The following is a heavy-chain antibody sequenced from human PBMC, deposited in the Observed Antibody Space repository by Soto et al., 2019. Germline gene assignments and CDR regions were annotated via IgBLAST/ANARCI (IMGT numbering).Heavy chain of an antibody. CDR1: GGTFSSYT. CDR2: IIPILGIA. Sequence: QVQLVQSGAEVKKPGSSVKVSCKASGGTFSSYTISWVRQAPGQGLEWMGRIIPILGIANYAQKFQGRVTITADKAPSTAYMELSSLRSEDTAVYYCARTGRRDSRPYFDSWGQGTLVTVSS. CDR3: ARTGRRDSRPYFDS. D-gene: IGHD6-13*01. V-gene: IGHV1-69*02. J-gene: IGHJ4*02.